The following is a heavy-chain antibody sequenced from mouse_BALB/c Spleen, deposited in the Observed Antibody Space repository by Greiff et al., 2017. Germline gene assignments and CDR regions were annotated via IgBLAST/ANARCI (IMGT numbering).Heavy chain of an antibody. CDR3: AREGDGDY. Sequence: DVQLVESGGGLVKPGGSLKLSCAASGFTFSDYYMYWVRQTPEKRLEWVATISDGGSYTYYPDSVKGRFTISRDNAKNNLYLQMSSLKSEDTAMYYCAREGDGDYWGQGTTLTVSS. CDR2: ISDGGSYT. CDR1: GFTFSDYY. D-gene: IGHD2-3*01. V-gene: IGHV5-4*02. J-gene: IGHJ2*01.